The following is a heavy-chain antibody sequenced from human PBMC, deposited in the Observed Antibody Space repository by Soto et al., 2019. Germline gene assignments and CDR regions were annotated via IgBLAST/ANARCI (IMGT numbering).Heavy chain of an antibody. D-gene: IGHD6-13*01. J-gene: IGHJ6*02. V-gene: IGHV3-21*04. CDR2: ISSSSSYI. Sequence: GGSLRLSCAASGFTFSSYSMNWVRQAPGKGLEWVSSISSSSSYIYYADSVKGRFTISRDNSKNTLYLQMNSLRAEDTAVYYCAKDRAAAGPGAYYYGMDVWGQGTTVTVSS. CDR3: AKDRAAAGPGAYYYGMDV. CDR1: GFTFSSYS.